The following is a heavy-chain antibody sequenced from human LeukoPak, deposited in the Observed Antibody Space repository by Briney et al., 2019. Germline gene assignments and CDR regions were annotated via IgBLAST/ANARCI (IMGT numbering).Heavy chain of an antibody. J-gene: IGHJ6*02. V-gene: IGHV3-15*01. D-gene: IGHD5-12*01. Sequence: PGGSLRLSCAASGFTFSNAWMSWVRQAPGKGLEWVGRIKSKTDGGTTDYAAPVKGRFTISRDDSKNTLYLQMNSLKTEDTAVYYCTTDPGLRLLTIDGMDVWGQGTTVTVSS. CDR1: GFTFSNAW. CDR3: TTDPGLRLLTIDGMDV. CDR2: IKSKTDGGTT.